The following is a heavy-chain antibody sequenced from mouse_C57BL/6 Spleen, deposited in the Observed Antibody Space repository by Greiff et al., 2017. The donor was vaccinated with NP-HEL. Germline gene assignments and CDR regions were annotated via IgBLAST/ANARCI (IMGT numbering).Heavy chain of an antibody. CDR3: ARLAPTTVDFDY. CDR1: GYTFTSYW. V-gene: IGHV1-64*01. D-gene: IGHD1-1*01. CDR2: IHPNSGST. Sequence: QVQLQQPGAELVKPGASVKLSCKASGYTFTSYWMHWVKQRPGQGLEWIGMIHPNSGSTNYNEKFKSKATLTVVKSSSTAYMQLSSLTSEDSAVYYCARLAPTTVDFDYWGQGTTLTVSS. J-gene: IGHJ2*01.